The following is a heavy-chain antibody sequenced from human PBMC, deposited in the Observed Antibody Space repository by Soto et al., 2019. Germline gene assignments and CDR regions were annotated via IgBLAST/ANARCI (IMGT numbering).Heavy chain of an antibody. CDR1: GFSLSTSGVG. V-gene: IGHV2-5*02. Sequence: QITLKESGPTLVKPTQTLTLTCTFSGFSLSTSGVGVGWIRQPPGKALEWLALIYWDDDKRYSPSLKSRLTFTKDTSKNQVFLTMTILDPVDTATYYGSHGYGMDVWGQGTTGTVSS. CDR3: SHGYGMDV. CDR2: IYWDDDK. J-gene: IGHJ6*02.